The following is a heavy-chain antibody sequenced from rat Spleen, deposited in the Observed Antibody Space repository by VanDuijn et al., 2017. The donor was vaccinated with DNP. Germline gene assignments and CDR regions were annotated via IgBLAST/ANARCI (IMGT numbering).Heavy chain of an antibody. CDR1: GFSITSSY. J-gene: IGHJ2*01. CDR3: ARWVWYFDY. V-gene: IGHV3-1*01. Sequence: EVQLQESGPGLVKPSQSLSLTCSVTGFSITSSYWGWVRQFPGNKMEYIGHISYSGSPNYNPSLKSRISITRDTSKNQFFLHLNSVTTDDTATYYCARWVWYFDYWGQGVMVTVSS. CDR2: ISYSGSP.